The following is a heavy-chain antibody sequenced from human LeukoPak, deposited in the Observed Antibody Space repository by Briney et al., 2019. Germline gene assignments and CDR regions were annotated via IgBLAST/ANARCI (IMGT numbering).Heavy chain of an antibody. J-gene: IGHJ4*02. CDR1: GFTFSSYA. D-gene: IGHD3-22*01. V-gene: IGHV3-23*01. CDR2: ISGSGGST. CDR3: ARESYDSSGYYFPYFDY. Sequence: QPGGSLRLSCAASGFTFSSYAMSWVRQAPGKGLEWVSAISGSGGSTYYADSVKGRFTISRDNSKNTLYLQMNSLRAEDTAVYYCARESYDSSGYYFPYFDYWGQGTLVTVSS.